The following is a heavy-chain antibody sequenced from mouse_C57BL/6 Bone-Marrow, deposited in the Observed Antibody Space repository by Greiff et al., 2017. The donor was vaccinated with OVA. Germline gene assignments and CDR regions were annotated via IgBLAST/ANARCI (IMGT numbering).Heavy chain of an antibody. Sequence: EVKLMESGGDLVKPGGSLKLSCAASGFTFSSYGMSWVRQTPDKRLEWVATISSGGSYTYYPDSVKGRLTISRDNAKNTLYLQMSSLKSEDTAMYYCARHYYGSFDYWGQGTTLTVSS. V-gene: IGHV5-6*01. CDR1: GFTFSSYG. J-gene: IGHJ2*01. CDR3: ARHYYGSFDY. CDR2: ISSGGSYT. D-gene: IGHD1-1*01.